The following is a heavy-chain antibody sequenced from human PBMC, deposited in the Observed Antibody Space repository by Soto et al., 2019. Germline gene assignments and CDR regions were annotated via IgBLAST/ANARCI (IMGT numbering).Heavy chain of an antibody. J-gene: IGHJ6*02. D-gene: IGHD3-3*01. Sequence: QVQLVDSGGGVVQPGRSLRLSCAASGFTFSSYGMHWVRQAPGKGLEWVAVISYDGSNKYYADSVKGRFTISRDNSRDTLYLQMNSLRAEDTAVYYCARDGEEILEYLTEYYYYGMDVWGQGSTVTVSS. CDR1: GFTFSSYG. CDR2: ISYDGSNK. CDR3: ARDGEEILEYLTEYYYYGMDV. V-gene: IGHV3-30*03.